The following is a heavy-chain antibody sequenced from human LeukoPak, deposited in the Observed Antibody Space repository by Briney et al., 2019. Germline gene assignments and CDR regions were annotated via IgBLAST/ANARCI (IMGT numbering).Heavy chain of an antibody. CDR3: ARYCPTSCNAGDTFDI. CDR1: GYTFTDYY. CDR2: LNPNSGGT. J-gene: IGHJ3*02. Sequence: ASVKVSCKASGYTFTDYYLHWVRQAPGQGLEWMGWLNPNSGGTNFAQNFQGRGTMTRDTSITTAYMELSTLRSDDTAVYYCARYCPTSCNAGDTFDIWGQGTVVTVSS. D-gene: IGHD2/OR15-2a*01. V-gene: IGHV1-2*02.